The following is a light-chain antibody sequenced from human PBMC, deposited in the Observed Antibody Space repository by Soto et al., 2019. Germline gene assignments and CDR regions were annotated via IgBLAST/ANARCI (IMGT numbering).Light chain of an antibody. CDR1: SSDVGGSNY. J-gene: IGLJ2*01. CDR3: CSYAGSYTFGV. Sequence: QSALTQPRSVSGSPGQSVTISCTGTSSDVGGSNYVSWYQQHPGKAPKLMIYDVTKRPSGVPDRFSGSKSGNTASLTISGLQAEDESDYYCCSYAGSYTFGVFGGGTKLTV. V-gene: IGLV2-11*01. CDR2: DVT.